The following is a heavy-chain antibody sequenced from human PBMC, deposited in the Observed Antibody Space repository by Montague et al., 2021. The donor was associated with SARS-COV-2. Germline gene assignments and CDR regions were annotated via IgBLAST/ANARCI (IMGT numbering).Heavy chain of an antibody. J-gene: IGHJ5*02. D-gene: IGHD3-16*02. Sequence: SLRLSCAASGFTFSSYEMNWVRQAPGKGLEWVSYISSSGSTIYYAYSVKGRFTISRDNAKNSLYLQMNSLRAEDTAVYYCVAFGGVIVTWFDPWGQGTLVTVYS. CDR2: ISSSGSTI. CDR3: VAFGGVIVTWFDP. CDR1: GFTFSSYE. V-gene: IGHV3-48*03.